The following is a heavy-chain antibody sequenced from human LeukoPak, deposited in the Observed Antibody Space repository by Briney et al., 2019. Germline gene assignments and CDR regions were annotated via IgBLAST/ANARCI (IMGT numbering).Heavy chain of an antibody. V-gene: IGHV4-34*01. D-gene: IGHD3-10*01. J-gene: IGHJ5*02. CDR2: INHSGST. CDR1: GGSFSGYY. CDR3: ARETETYYYGSGSPFDP. Sequence: SETLSLTCAVYGGSFSGYYWSWIRQPPGKGLEWIGEINHSGSTNYNPSLKSRVTISVDTSKNQFSLKLSSVTAADTAVYYCARETETYYYGSGSPFDPWGQGTLVTVSS.